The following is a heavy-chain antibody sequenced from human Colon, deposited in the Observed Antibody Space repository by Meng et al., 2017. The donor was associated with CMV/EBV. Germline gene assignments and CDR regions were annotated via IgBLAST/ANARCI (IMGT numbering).Heavy chain of an antibody. V-gene: IGHV4-34*01. CDR3: ARGLYGSGRHQIDY. CDR2: INHSGST. D-gene: IGHD3-10*01. J-gene: IGHJ4*02. CDR1: GGSFSGYY. Sequence: QVLLRQGVAGLLKPSEPLSLPWVVYGGSFSGYYWSWIRQPPGKGLEWIGEINHSGSTNYNPSLKSRVTISVDTSKNQFSLKLSSVTAADTAVYYCARGLYGSGRHQIDYWGQGTLVTVSS.